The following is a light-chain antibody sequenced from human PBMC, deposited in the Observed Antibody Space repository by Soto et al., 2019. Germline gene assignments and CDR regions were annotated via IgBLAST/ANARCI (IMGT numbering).Light chain of an antibody. CDR1: QSLVDSDGNTH. Sequence: DIVMTQTPLSSPVTLGQPASISCRSSQSLVDSDGNTHLSWLQQRPGQPPRLIIYKISNRFSGVPDICSGSGAGTDCTLKSSSVEAEDVGLYYCMQTAQLPRTFGQETKVEIK. CDR3: MQTAQLPRT. J-gene: IGKJ1*01. CDR2: KIS. V-gene: IGKV2-24*01.